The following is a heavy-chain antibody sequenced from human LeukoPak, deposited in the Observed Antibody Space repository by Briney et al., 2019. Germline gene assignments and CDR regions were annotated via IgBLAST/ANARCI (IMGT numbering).Heavy chain of an antibody. J-gene: IGHJ4*02. D-gene: IGHD3-22*01. CDR1: GFTFSSYW. V-gene: IGHV3-74*01. CDR3: AREYYYDSSGVGY. CDR2: INSDGSST. Sequence: GGSLRLSCAASGFTFSSYWMPWFRKAPGKGLVWVSRINSDGSSTSYADSVKGRFTISRDNAKNTLYLQMNSLRAEDTAVYYCAREYYYDSSGVGYWGQGTLVTVSS.